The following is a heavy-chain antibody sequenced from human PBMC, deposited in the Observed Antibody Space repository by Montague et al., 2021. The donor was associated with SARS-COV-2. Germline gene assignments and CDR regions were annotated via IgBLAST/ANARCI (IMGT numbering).Heavy chain of an antibody. V-gene: IGHV4-39*01. CDR1: GGSISDRTYY. D-gene: IGHD6-13*01. CDR2: INYSGTT. Sequence: SETLSLTCTVSGGSISDRTYYWGCIRQSPGKGLEWIGDINYSGTTYYNPSLKSRVTISLDTSKNQFSLKMTSVTAVDTAVYYCARHWGIAAAGNWGQGTLVTVSS. CDR3: ARHWGIAAAGN. J-gene: IGHJ4*02.